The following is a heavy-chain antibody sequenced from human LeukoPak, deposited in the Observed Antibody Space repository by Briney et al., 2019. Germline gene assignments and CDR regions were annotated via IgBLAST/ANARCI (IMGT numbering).Heavy chain of an antibody. D-gene: IGHD1-26*01. J-gene: IGHJ6*03. V-gene: IGHV4-39*01. CDR1: GGSISSSSYY. CDR2: IYDSGST. Sequence: PSETLSLTCTVSGGSISSSSYYWGWIRQPPGKGLEWIGNIYDSGSTYYNASLQSRVTISIDTSKNQFSLRLSSVTAADTAVYYCAGTVSGSYFYMDVWGKGTTVTISS. CDR3: AGTVSGSYFYMDV.